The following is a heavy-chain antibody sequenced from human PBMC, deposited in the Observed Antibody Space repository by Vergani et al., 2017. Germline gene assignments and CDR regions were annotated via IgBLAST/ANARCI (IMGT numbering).Heavy chain of an antibody. D-gene: IGHD7-27*01. CDR1: GFSFSNAW. CDR3: TTLSPNWAHW. CDR2: IKSQIDGGTT. J-gene: IGHJ4*02. Sequence: VQLVESGGGEVQPVGSLRLSCAASGFSFSNAWMTWVRQGPGKGLVWVGRIKSQIDGGTTDYAAPVKGRFTISRDDSTHMLYLHMNSLKTEDTAVYYCTTLSPNWAHWWGQGTLVNVSS. V-gene: IGHV3-15*01.